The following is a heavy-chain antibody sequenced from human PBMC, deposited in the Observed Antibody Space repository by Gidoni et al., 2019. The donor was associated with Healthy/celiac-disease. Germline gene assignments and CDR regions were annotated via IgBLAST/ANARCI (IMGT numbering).Heavy chain of an antibody. CDR1: GFTFSSYS. CDR2: ISSSSSTI. Sequence: EVQLVESGGGLVQPGGSLRLSCAASGFTFSSYSMNWVRPAPGKGLEWVSYISSSSSTIYYADSVKGRFTISRDNAKNSLYLQMNSLRAEDTAVYYCARVGDGYPTANRPGRTERPEYYFDYWGQGTLVTVSS. J-gene: IGHJ4*02. CDR3: ARVGDGYPTANRPGRTERPEYYFDY. D-gene: IGHD1-1*01. V-gene: IGHV3-48*01.